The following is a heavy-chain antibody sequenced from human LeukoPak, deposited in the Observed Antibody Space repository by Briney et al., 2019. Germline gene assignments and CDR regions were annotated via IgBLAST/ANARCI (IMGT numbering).Heavy chain of an antibody. CDR2: ILYDGSDS. CDR3: ARDRDSSSHYFDY. V-gene: IGHV3-33*05. CDR1: GFTFGSHG. D-gene: IGHD6-6*01. Sequence: PGGSLRLSCAASGFTFGSHGMHWVRQAPGKGLEWVGVILYDGSDSYYTDSVKGRFTLSRDNSKNTLYLQMNSLRAEDTAVYFCARDRDSSSHYFDYWGQGALVTVSS. J-gene: IGHJ4*02.